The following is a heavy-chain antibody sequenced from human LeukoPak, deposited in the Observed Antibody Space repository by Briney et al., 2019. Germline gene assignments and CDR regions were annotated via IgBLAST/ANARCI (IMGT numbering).Heavy chain of an antibody. CDR3: AKASSASHGSSVDY. Sequence: GGSLRLSCAASGFTFSSYGMHWVRQAPGKGLEWVAVISYDGSNKYYADSVKGRFTISRDNSKNTLYLQMNSLRAEDTAVYYCAKASSASHGSSVDYWGQGTLVTVSS. D-gene: IGHD3-10*01. CDR1: GFTFSSYG. CDR2: ISYDGSNK. V-gene: IGHV3-30*18. J-gene: IGHJ4*02.